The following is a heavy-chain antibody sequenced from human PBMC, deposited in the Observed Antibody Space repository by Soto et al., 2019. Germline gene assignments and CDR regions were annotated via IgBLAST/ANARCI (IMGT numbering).Heavy chain of an antibody. CDR2: ISYDGSNK. CDR3: ARGIAAAVSGFDY. J-gene: IGHJ4*02. D-gene: IGHD6-13*01. CDR1: GLTFSSYA. V-gene: IGHV3-30-3*01. Sequence: GGSMRVSSTASGLTFSSYAMHWVRQDPGKGLEWVAVISYDGSNKYYADSVKGRFTISRDNSKNTLYLQMNSLRAEDTAVYYCARGIAAAVSGFDYWGQGTLVTVSS.